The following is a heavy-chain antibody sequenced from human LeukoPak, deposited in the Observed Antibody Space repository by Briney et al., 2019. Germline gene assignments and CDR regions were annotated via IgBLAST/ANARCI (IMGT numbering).Heavy chain of an antibody. D-gene: IGHD4-11*01. J-gene: IGHJ4*02. CDR3: AAADYSDYSLDY. CDR2: IYYSGST. Sequence: SETLSLTCTVSGGSISSYYWSWIRQPPGKGLEWIGYIYYSGSTNYNPSLKSRVTLSIDTSKNQFSLKLTSVTAADTAVYFCAAADYSDYSLDYWGQGTLVTVSS. CDR1: GGSISSYY. V-gene: IGHV4-59*01.